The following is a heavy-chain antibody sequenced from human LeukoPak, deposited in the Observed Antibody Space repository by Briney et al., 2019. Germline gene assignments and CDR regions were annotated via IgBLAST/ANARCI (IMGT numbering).Heavy chain of an antibody. CDR2: ISAYNGNT. J-gene: IGHJ5*02. CDR3: ARLLSSGGVVVPAAKGFDP. D-gene: IGHD2-2*01. CDR1: GYTFTSYG. V-gene: IGHV1-18*01. Sequence: ASVKVSCKASGYTFTSYGISWVRQAPGQGLEWMGWISAYNGNTNYAQKLQGRVTMTTDTSTSTAYMELRSLRSDDTAVYYCARLLSSGGVVVPAAKGFDPWGQGTLVTVSS.